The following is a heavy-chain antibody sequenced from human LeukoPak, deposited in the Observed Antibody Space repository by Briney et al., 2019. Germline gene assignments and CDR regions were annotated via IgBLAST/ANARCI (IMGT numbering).Heavy chain of an antibody. J-gene: IGHJ4*02. Sequence: GESLKISCKGSGYRFTSDWIGWVRQMPGKGLEWMGIIYPGDSDTRYSPSFQGQVTISADKSVNTAYLQWSSLKASNTAMYYCARLSGRVVCSAGSCYIDSWGQGTLVTVSS. D-gene: IGHD2-15*01. CDR1: GYRFTSDW. CDR3: ARLSGRVVCSAGSCYIDS. V-gene: IGHV5-51*01. CDR2: IYPGDSDT.